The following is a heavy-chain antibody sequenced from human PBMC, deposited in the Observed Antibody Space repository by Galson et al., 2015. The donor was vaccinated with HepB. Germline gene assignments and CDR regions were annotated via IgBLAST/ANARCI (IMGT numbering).Heavy chain of an antibody. CDR3: ARAQGYYDFWSGPDAFDI. V-gene: IGHV1-8*01. CDR2: MNPNSGNT. D-gene: IGHD3-3*01. CDR1: GDTFTSYG. Sequence: SVKVSCKASGDTFTSYGINWVRQATGQGLEWMGWMNPNSGNTGYAQKFQGRVTMTRNTSISTAYMELSSLRSEDTAVYYCARAQGYYDFWSGPDAFDIWGQGTMVTVSS. J-gene: IGHJ3*02.